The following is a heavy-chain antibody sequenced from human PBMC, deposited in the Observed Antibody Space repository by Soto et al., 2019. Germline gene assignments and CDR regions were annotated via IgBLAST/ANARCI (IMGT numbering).Heavy chain of an antibody. J-gene: IGHJ4*02. Sequence: GGSLRLSCAASGFTFNSAWMAWVRQAPGKGLECVGRVKSKADGETTDYPASVKGRFTISRDDYENTVYLQMNSLETEDTAVYYCYADLEGIFTNSGFDYWGQGTLVTVYS. D-gene: IGHD3-3*01. V-gene: IGHV3-15*01. CDR1: GFTFNSAW. CDR3: YADLEGIFTNSGFDY. CDR2: VKSKADGETT.